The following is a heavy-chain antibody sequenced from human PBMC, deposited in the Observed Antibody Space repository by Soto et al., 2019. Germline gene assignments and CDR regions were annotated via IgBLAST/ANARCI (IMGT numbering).Heavy chain of an antibody. CDR1: GGSFSDYY. CDR3: ARSRNLDV. V-gene: IGHV4-34*02. D-gene: IGHD1-1*01. J-gene: IGHJ6*02. Sequence: QVQLQQWGAGLLKPSETLSLTCAVYGGSFSDYYWNWIRQPPGKGLEWIGEVNYLGNTNYSPSLWGRVTISIDTSKNQLSLELTSVTAADTAVYYCARSRNLDVWGQGTTVTVSS. CDR2: VNYLGNT.